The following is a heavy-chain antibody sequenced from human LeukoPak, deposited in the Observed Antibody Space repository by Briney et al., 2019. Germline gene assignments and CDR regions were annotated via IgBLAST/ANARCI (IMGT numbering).Heavy chain of an antibody. Sequence: GGSLRLSCAASGFTFSSYAMHWVRQAPGKGLEWVAVISYDGSNKYYADSVKGRFTISRDNSKNTLYLQMNSLRAEDTAVYYCARDAAAVAGDPYFDYWGQGTLVTVSS. J-gene: IGHJ4*02. D-gene: IGHD6-19*01. CDR2: ISYDGSNK. CDR3: ARDAAAVAGDPYFDY. V-gene: IGHV3-30-3*01. CDR1: GFTFSSYA.